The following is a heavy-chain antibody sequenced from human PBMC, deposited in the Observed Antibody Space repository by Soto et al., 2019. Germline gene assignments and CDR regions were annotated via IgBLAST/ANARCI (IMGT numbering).Heavy chain of an antibody. J-gene: IGHJ4*02. CDR1: GFPFSSFS. D-gene: IGHD4-17*01. CDR3: ARVPRGDGDYG. V-gene: IGHV3-21*01. CDR2: ISSSSSYI. Sequence: EVQLVESGGGLVKPGGPLRLSCAASGFPFSSFSWTWFRKAQGKGLEWVSSISSSSSYIYYADSVKGRFTISRDNAKNSLYLQMNSLRAEDTAVYYCARVPRGDGDYGWGQGTLVTVSS.